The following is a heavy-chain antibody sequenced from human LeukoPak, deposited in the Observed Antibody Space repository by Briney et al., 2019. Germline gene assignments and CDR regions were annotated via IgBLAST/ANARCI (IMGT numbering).Heavy chain of an antibody. J-gene: IGHJ4*02. CDR1: GFTFSSHG. D-gene: IGHD3-10*01. Sequence: PGGSLRLSCAASGFTFSSHGIHWVRQAPGKGLEWVAVISYDGSNKYYADSVKGRFTISRDNSKNTLYLQMNSLRAEDTAVYFCARGGSGSYHAIYFDYWGQGTLVTVSS. CDR2: ISYDGSNK. V-gene: IGHV3-30*03. CDR3: ARGGSGSYHAIYFDY.